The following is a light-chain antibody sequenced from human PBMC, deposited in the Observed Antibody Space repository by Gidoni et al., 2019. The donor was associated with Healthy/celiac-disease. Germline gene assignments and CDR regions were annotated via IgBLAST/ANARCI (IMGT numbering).Light chain of an antibody. Sequence: SGSPGQSITISCTGTSSDVGGYNYVSWYQQHPGKAPKLMIYDVSNRPSVVSNRFSGSKSGNTASLTISGLQVEDEADYYCSSYTSSSTLLYVFGTGTKVTVL. CDR3: SSYTSSSTLLYV. J-gene: IGLJ1*01. V-gene: IGLV2-14*03. CDR2: DVS. CDR1: SSDVGGYNY.